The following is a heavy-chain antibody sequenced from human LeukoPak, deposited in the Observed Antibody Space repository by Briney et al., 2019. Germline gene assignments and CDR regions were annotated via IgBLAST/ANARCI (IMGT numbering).Heavy chain of an antibody. J-gene: IGHJ3*02. CDR3: ARAPNGFGAFDI. CDR1: GGSMRSYY. CDR2: IYYSGST. D-gene: IGHD2-8*01. Sequence: SETLSLTCSVSGGSMRSYYWVWILQPPGKGLEWIGYIYYSGSTDYNPSLKSRVTISVDTSKNQFSLKMSSVTAADTAVYYCARAPNGFGAFDIWGPGTMVTVSS. V-gene: IGHV4-59*01.